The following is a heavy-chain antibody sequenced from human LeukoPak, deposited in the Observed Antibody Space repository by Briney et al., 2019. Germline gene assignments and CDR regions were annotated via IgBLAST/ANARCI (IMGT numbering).Heavy chain of an antibody. CDR1: GGSISSYY. J-gene: IGHJ4*02. Sequence: SETLSLTCTVSGGSISSYYWSWIRQPPGKGLEWIGYIYYSGSTNYNPSLKSRVTISVDTSKNQFSLKLSSVTAADTAVYYCAWGTAMDTGIDYWGQGTLVTVSS. CDR2: IYYSGST. D-gene: IGHD5-18*01. CDR3: AWGTAMDTGIDY. V-gene: IGHV4-59*01.